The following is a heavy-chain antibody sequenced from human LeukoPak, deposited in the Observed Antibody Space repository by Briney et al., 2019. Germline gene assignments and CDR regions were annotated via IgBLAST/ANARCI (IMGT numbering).Heavy chain of an antibody. J-gene: IGHJ4*02. CDR2: ISSNGGST. V-gene: IGHV3-64*01. CDR3: ARAAHCSSTSCYGGFGDY. CDR1: GFTFSSYA. Sequence: PGGSLRLSCAASGFTFSSYAMDWVRQAPGKGLEYVSAISSNGGSTYYANSVKGRFTISRDNSKNTLYLQMGSLRAEDMAVYYCARAAHCSSTSCYGGFGDYWGQGTLVTVSS. D-gene: IGHD2-2*01.